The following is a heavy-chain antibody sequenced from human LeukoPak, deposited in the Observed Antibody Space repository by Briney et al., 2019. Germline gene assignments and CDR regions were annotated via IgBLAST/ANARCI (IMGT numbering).Heavy chain of an antibody. CDR2: INHSGST. CDR3: ASLRKRGGAFDI. CDR1: GGSISYYY. Sequence: SSETLSLTCTVSGGSISYYYWSWIRQPPGKGLEWIGEINHSGSTNYNPSLKSRITISVDTSKNQFSLKLRSVTAADTAVYYCASLRKRGGAFDIWGQGTMVTVSS. J-gene: IGHJ3*02. V-gene: IGHV4-34*01.